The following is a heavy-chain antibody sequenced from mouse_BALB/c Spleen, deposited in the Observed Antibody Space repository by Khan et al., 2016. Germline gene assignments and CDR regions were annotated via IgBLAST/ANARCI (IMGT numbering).Heavy chain of an antibody. J-gene: IGHJ2*01. D-gene: IGHD1-1*01. CDR3: ARGYYYGKGYFDY. CDR1: GYSITSDFA. V-gene: IGHV3-2*02. CDR2: ISHSGST. Sequence: EVQLQESGPGLVKPSQSLSLTCTVTGYSITSDFAWNWIRQFPGNKLEWMGYISHSGSTSYNPSLKSRFSITRDTSKNQFFLQLNSVTAEDSATYYSARGYYYGKGYFDYWGQGTTLTVSS.